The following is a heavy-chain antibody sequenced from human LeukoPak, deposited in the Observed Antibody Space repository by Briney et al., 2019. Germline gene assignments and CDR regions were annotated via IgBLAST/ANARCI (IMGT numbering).Heavy chain of an antibody. CDR2: IRQDGSEK. D-gene: IGHD1-26*01. CDR1: GFTFPNYW. Sequence: GGSLRLPHAASGFTFPNYWMSWVRQAPGKGLEWVANIRQDGSEKFYVDSVKGRFTISRDNEKSSLYLQMNSLRGEDTAVYFCARVGGFREPILWGQGTLVTVS. J-gene: IGHJ4*02. CDR3: ARVGGFREPIL. V-gene: IGHV3-7*01.